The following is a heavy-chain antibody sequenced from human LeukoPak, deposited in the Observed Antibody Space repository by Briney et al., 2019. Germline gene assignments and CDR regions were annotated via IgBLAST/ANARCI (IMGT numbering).Heavy chain of an antibody. J-gene: IGHJ4*02. CDR2: INPNSGGT. D-gene: IGHD5-24*01. CDR1: GYTFTGYY. V-gene: IGHV1-2*06. CDR3: ARDHRSRGDGYLDELDY. Sequence: ASVKVSCKASGYTFTGYYVHWVRQAPGQGLEWMGRINPNSGGTNYAQKFQGRVTMTRDTSISTAYMELRSLRSDDTAVYYCARDHRSRGDGYLDELDYWGQGTLVTVSS.